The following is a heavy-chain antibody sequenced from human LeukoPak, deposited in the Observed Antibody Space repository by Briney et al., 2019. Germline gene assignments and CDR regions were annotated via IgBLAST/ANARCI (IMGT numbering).Heavy chain of an antibody. CDR2: IHQDGSEK. CDR1: GFTFSSYW. Sequence: GGSLTLSCAASGFTFSSYWMSWVRQAPGKGLEWVANIHQDGSEKYYVDSVRGRFTISRDNAKNSLYLQMNRLRAEDTAVYYCARDKAGAFDIWGQGTVVTVSS. J-gene: IGHJ3*02. CDR3: ARDKAGAFDI. V-gene: IGHV3-7*04.